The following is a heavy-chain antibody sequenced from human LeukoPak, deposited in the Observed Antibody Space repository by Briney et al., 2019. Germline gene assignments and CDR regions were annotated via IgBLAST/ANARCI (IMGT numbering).Heavy chain of an antibody. D-gene: IGHD3-3*01. CDR2: IYYSGST. Sequence: PSETLSLTCTVSGGSISSYYWSWIRQPPGKGLEWIGYIYYSGSTNYNPSLKSRVTISVDTSKNQFSLKLSSVTAADTAVYYCARDGGFWSGYGNWYFDLWGRGTLVTVSS. CDR1: GGSISSYY. V-gene: IGHV4-59*01. J-gene: IGHJ2*01. CDR3: ARDGGFWSGYGNWYFDL.